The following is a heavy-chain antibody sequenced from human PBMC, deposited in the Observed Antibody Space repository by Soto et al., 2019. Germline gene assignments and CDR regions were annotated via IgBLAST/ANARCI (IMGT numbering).Heavy chain of an antibody. Sequence: PWGSLRLSCAASGFTFISYSINFFRHSPLKWLEWISYITSKSTTIKYADSVEGRFTVSRDNAKNSLFLQLNSLRDDDTAVYYCAREQGACSDTSCYPGPYDCWGQGTLVTVSS. D-gene: IGHD2-2*01. CDR3: AREQGACSDTSCYPGPYDC. CDR2: ITSKSTTI. J-gene: IGHJ4*02. V-gene: IGHV3-48*02. CDR1: GFTFISYS.